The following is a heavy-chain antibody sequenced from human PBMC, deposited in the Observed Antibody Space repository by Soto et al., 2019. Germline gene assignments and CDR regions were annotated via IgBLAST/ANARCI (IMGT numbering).Heavy chain of an antibody. CDR3: ARDRVEMATLSWFDP. V-gene: IGHV1-24*01. J-gene: IGHJ5*02. D-gene: IGHD5-12*01. CDR1: GYTLTELS. CDR2: FDPEDGET. Sequence: GASVKVSCKVSGYTLTELSMHWVRQAPGKGLEWMGGFDPEDGETIYAQKFQGRVTMTTDTSTSTAYMELRSLRSDDTAVYYCARDRVEMATLSWFDPWGQGTLVTVSS.